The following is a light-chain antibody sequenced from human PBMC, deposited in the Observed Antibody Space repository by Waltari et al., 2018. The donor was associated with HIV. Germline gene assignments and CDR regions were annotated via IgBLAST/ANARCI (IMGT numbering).Light chain of an antibody. Sequence: EIVLTQSPATLSVSSGDRAPLSCRASQSVSSNLAWYQQKPGQAPRLLIYGASTRATGIPARFSGSGSGTEFTLTISSLQSEDFAVYYCQQYNNWPPLTFGGGTKVEIK. CDR2: GAS. CDR3: QQYNNWPPLT. J-gene: IGKJ4*01. V-gene: IGKV3-15*01. CDR1: QSVSSN.